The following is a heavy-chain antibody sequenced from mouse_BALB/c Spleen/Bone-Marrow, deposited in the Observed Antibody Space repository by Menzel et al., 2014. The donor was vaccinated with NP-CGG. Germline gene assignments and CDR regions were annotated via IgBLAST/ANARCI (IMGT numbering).Heavy chain of an antibody. CDR3: ATLTGTFDY. Sequence: EVQRVESGAELVKPGASVKLSCTTSGFNIKDPYIHWVKQRPEQGLEWIGRIDPANYNTQCDPKFQGKATITADTPSNAAYLQLNSLTSEDTAVYYCATLTGTFDYWGQGTPVTVSA. CDR2: IDPANYNT. V-gene: IGHV14-3*02. J-gene: IGHJ3*01. D-gene: IGHD4-1*01. CDR1: GFNIKDPY.